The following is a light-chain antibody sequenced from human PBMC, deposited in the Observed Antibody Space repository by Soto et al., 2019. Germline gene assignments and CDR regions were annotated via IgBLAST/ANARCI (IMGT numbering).Light chain of an antibody. CDR3: QSYDNSLRGSVI. CDR2: ANT. CDR1: SSNIGAGYG. V-gene: IGLV1-40*01. Sequence: QSVLTQPPSVSGAPGQRVTISCTGSSSNIGAGYGVHWYQQLPGTAPKLLIYANTNRPSGVPDRFSASKSGTSASLAITGLQAEDEADYYCQSYDNSLRGSVIFGGGTKLTVL. J-gene: IGLJ2*01.